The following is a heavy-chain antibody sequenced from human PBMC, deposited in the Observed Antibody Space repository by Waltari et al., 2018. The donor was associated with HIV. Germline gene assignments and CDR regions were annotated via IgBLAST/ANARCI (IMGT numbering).Heavy chain of an antibody. CDR1: GDSFINYA. V-gene: IGHV1-18*01. CDR3: ARGTSTLVD. CDR2: ISAYNGDA. D-gene: IGHD2-2*01. Sequence: QVQLVQSGTEMKKPGASVKVSCKDSGDSFINYAFTWVRQVPGQGLEWMGRISAYNGDAIYEHKLHGRVTMTTDTSTSTAYMELRSLKSDDTAVYYCARGTSTLVDWVQVTLVTVSS. J-gene: IGHJ4*02.